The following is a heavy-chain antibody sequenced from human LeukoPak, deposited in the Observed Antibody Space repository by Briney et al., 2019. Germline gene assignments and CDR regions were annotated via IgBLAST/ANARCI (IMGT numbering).Heavy chain of an antibody. V-gene: IGHV4-30-4*01. Sequence: PSETLSLTCTVSGGSISSGDYYWSWIRQPPGKGLEWIGYIHYSGSTFYNSSLKSRVTISVDTSKNQFSLKLSSVTAADTAVYYCVAVVAATGGNNWGQGTLATVSS. CDR3: VAVVAATGGNN. CDR2: IHYSGST. D-gene: IGHD2-15*01. CDR1: GGSISSGDYY. J-gene: IGHJ4*02.